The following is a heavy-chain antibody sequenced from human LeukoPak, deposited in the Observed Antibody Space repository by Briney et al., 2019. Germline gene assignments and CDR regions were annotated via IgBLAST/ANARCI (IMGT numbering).Heavy chain of an antibody. J-gene: IGHJ4*02. CDR2: IIPIFGTA. D-gene: IGHD2-15*01. CDR3: GRKAGDCGGGSCYSIDY. Sequence: SVKVSCKAFGGSFSSEAISWVRQAPGQGLEWMGGIIPIFGTANYAQKFQGRVTITTDESTSTAYMEASSLRSEDTAVYYCGRKAGDCGGGSCYSIDYWGQGTLVTVSS. CDR1: GGSFSSEA. V-gene: IGHV1-69*05.